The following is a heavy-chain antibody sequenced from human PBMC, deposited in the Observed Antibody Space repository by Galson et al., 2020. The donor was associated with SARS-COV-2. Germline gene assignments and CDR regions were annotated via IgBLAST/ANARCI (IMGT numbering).Heavy chain of an antibody. CDR3: ARGAGGSGYYSGLYMDV. V-gene: IGHV3-13*05. Sequence: GGSLRLSCAASGFTFSSSDMHWVRQATGKGLEWVSAIGTAGDPYYPGSVKGRFTISRENAKNSLYLQMNSLRAGDTAVYYCARGAGGSGYYSGLYMDVWGKGTTVTVSS. CDR2: IGTAGDP. CDR1: GFTFSSSD. J-gene: IGHJ6*03. D-gene: IGHD3-22*01.